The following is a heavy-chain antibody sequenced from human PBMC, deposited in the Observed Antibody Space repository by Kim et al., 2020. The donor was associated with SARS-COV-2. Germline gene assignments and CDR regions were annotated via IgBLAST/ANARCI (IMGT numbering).Heavy chain of an antibody. CDR3: ASSVVPAAISPRAGINWFDP. V-gene: IGHV1-69*13. D-gene: IGHD2-2*01. CDR1: GGTFSSYA. CDR2: IIPIFGTA. J-gene: IGHJ5*02. Sequence: SVKVSCKASGGTFSSYAISWVRQAPGQGLEWMGGIIPIFGTANYAQKFQGRVTITADESTSTAYMELSSLRSEDTAVYYCASSVVPAAISPRAGINWFDPWGQGTLVTVSS.